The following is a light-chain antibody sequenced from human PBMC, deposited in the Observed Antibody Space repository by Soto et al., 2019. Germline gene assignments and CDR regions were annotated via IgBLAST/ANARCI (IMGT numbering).Light chain of an antibody. CDR2: QAS. Sequence: EIQMTQYTSTLSASVGDRVTITCRTSRSVSGWLSWYPQKPGKAPKLLIYQASVLESGVTSRFSGSGSGAEFSRTISSLQPDDFATYYCQQQGTFGQGTNV. V-gene: IGKV1-5*03. J-gene: IGKJ1*01. CDR1: RSVSGW. CDR3: QQQGT.